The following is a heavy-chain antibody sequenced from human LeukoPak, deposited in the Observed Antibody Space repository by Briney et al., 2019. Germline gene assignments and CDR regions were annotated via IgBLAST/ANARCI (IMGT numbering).Heavy chain of an antibody. CDR3: ASTGRKLGTFDY. CDR1: GGSFSGYY. CDR2: IYYSGST. V-gene: IGHV4-34*01. J-gene: IGHJ4*02. Sequence: SETLSLTCAVYGGSFSGYYWSWIRQPPGKGLEWIGSIYYSGSTYYNPSLKSRVTISVDTSKNQSSLKLSSVTAADTAVYYCASTGRKLGTFDYWGQGTLVTVSS. D-gene: IGHD7-27*01.